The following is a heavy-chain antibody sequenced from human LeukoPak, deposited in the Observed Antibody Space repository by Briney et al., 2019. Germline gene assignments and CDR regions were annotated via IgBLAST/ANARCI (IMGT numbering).Heavy chain of an antibody. CDR2: ISRTSEYI. Sequence: GGSLRLSCAASGFSFSIYFMNWVRQAPGKGLEWVSSISRTSEYIHYADSVRGRFAISRDNAKNSVYLQMNSLGAADTAVYFCAGGGDFDYWGQGILVTVSA. CDR3: AGGGDFDY. V-gene: IGHV3-21*01. D-gene: IGHD3-16*01. CDR1: GFSFSIYF. J-gene: IGHJ4*02.